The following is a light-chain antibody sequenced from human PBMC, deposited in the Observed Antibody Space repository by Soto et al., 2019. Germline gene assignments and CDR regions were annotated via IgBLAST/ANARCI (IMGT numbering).Light chain of an antibody. CDR1: QNIDSY. J-gene: IGKJ2*01. CDR2: DAS. Sequence: DIQMTQSPSSLSASVGDRVTITCRASQNIDSYLNWYQQRPGKAPKLLIHDASSLQSGVPSRFSGSGSGTDFALTINSLQPEDFATIYCQQYVMPPFTFGRGTK. CDR3: QQYVMPPFT. V-gene: IGKV1-39*01.